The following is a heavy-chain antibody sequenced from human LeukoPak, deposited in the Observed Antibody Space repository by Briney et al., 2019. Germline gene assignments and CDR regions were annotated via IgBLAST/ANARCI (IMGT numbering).Heavy chain of an antibody. D-gene: IGHD2-2*01. J-gene: IGHJ5*02. V-gene: IGHV1-18*01. CDR2: ISAYNGNT. CDR1: GYTFTNYG. Sequence: ASVKVSCKASGYTFTNYGITWVRQAPGQGLEWMGWISAYNGNTNYAQKLQGRVTMTTDTSASTAYMELRSLRSDDTAVYYCARDFPNCSSTSGYVDPWGQGTLVTVSS. CDR3: ARDFPNCSSTSGYVDP.